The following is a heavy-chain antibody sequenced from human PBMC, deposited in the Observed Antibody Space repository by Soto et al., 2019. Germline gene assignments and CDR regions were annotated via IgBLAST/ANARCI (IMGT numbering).Heavy chain of an antibody. J-gene: IGHJ5*02. CDR1: GGTFRIYA. Sequence: SVAVSSESSGGTFRIYAISGVRPAPGQGLEWMGGIIPIFGTANYAQKFQGRVTITADESTSTAYMELSSLRSEDTAVYYCARKSPYSKGAWFDHWGQGTMVTLSS. CDR2: IIPIFGTA. V-gene: IGHV1-69*13. CDR3: ARKSPYSKGAWFDH. D-gene: IGHD4-4*01.